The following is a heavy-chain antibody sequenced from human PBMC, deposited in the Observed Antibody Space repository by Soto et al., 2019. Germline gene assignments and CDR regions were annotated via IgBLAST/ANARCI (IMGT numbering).Heavy chain of an antibody. V-gene: IGHV3-33*01. CDR2: IWYDGSNK. Sequence: QVQMVESGGRVVQPGRSLRLSCAVSGFSIGSYGMHWVRQAPGKGLQWVGLIWYDGSNKFYADSVKGRFTISRDTSKNTIYLEMNSLRGEDTGLYYCVRESFDDYGISYFDYWAQGTLVTVSS. CDR3: VRESFDDYGISYFDY. J-gene: IGHJ4*02. CDR1: GFSIGSYG. D-gene: IGHD4-17*01.